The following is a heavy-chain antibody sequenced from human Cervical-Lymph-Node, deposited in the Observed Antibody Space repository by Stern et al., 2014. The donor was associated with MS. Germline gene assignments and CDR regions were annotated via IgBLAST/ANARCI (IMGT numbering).Heavy chain of an antibody. CDR2: VSFVGSNK. Sequence: VQLVESGGGVVQPGRSLRLSCAASGFSLSSLGMHWVRQAPGRGLEWVAVVSFVGSNKMYGDSVKGRFSISSDNSNNTMYLQMNSLRPEDTAVYYRMGVGVGVDVWGQGTTVIVS. J-gene: IGHJ6*02. V-gene: IGHV3-30*03. CDR3: MGVGVGVDV. CDR1: GFSLSSLG.